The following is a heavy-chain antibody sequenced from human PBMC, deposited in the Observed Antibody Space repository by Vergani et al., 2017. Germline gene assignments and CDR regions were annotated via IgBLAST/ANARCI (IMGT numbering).Heavy chain of an antibody. CDR1: GFTFSSYW. CDR3: AREQYSSGWYGAFDI. V-gene: IGHV3-7*03. J-gene: IGHJ3*02. D-gene: IGHD6-19*01. CDR2: IKQDGSEK. Sequence: EVQLVESGGGLVQPGGSLRLSCAASGFTFSSYWMSWVRQAPGKGLEWVANIKQDGSEKYYVDSVKGRFTISRDNAKNSLYLQMNSLGAEDTAVYYCAREQYSSGWYGAFDIWGQGTMVTVSS.